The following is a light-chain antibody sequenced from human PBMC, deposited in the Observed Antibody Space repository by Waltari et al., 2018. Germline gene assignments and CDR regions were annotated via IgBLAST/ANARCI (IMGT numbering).Light chain of an antibody. CDR2: KAR. V-gene: IGLV3-25*03. CDR1: PLPKQF. CDR3: QTSDSSGTWV. J-gene: IGLJ3*02. Sequence: SYELTQPPSMSVSPGQTATITCPGDPLPKQFAYWYQQKPGQAPMLLMYKARERPSGIPERFSGSSSGTTVTLTISGVQAEDEADYYCQTSDSSGTWVFGGGTKLTVL.